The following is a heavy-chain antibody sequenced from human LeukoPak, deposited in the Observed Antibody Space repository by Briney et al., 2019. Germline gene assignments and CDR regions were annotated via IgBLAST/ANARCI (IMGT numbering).Heavy chain of an antibody. CDR1: GYTFTSYD. CDR2: MNPNSGNT. CDR3: ARGLEGITMVRGASDY. D-gene: IGHD3-10*01. V-gene: IGHV1-8*01. Sequence: ASVKVSCKASGYTFTSYDINWVRQATGQGLEWMGWMNPNSGNTGYAQKFQGRVTMTRNTSISTAYMELSSLRSEDTAVYYCARGLEGITMVRGASDYWGQGTLVTVSS. J-gene: IGHJ4*02.